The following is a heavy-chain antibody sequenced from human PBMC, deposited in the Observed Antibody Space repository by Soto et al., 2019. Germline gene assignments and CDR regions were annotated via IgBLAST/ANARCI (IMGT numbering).Heavy chain of an antibody. J-gene: IGHJ5*02. CDR3: GRDPGYCSGGICSSARGWFDP. CDR1: GGSISSTSYY. CDR2: IYYSGGT. Sequence: QVQLQESGPGLVKPSETLSLTCTVSGGSISSTSYYWNWIRQPPGKVLEWIGFIYYSGGTNYNPALKSRVTISVDTSKNQFSLKLSSVTAADTAVYYCGRDPGYCSGGICSSARGWFDPWGQGTLVTVSS. D-gene: IGHD2-15*01. V-gene: IGHV4-61*01.